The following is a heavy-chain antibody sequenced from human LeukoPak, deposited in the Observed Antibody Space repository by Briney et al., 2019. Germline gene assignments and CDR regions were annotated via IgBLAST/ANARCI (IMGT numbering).Heavy chain of an antibody. Sequence: PSETLSLTCTVSGGSTNSYYWSWIRQPPGKGLEWIGYIYYSGSTNYNPSLKSRVTISVDTSKNQFSLKLSSVTAADTAVYYCARGENRIYFDYWGPGTLVTVSS. CDR1: GGSTNSYY. CDR3: ARGENRIYFDY. V-gene: IGHV4-59*01. J-gene: IGHJ4*02. D-gene: IGHD1-14*01. CDR2: IYYSGST.